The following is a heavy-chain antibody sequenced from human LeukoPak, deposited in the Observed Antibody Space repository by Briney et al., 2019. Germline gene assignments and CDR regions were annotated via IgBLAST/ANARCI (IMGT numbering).Heavy chain of an antibody. D-gene: IGHD6-13*01. CDR2: IYYSGST. Sequence: PSETLSLTCTVSGGSISSSSYYWGWIRQPPGKGLEWIGSIYYSGSTYYNPSLKSRVTISVDTSKNQFSLKLSSVTAADTAVYYCARPLRANGYSSSWYGWFDPWGQGTLVTVSS. CDR1: GGSISSSSYY. J-gene: IGHJ5*02. V-gene: IGHV4-39*01. CDR3: ARPLRANGYSSSWYGWFDP.